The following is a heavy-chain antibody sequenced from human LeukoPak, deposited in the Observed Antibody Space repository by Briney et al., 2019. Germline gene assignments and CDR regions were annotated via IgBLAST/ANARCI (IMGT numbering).Heavy chain of an antibody. J-gene: IGHJ4*02. V-gene: IGHV3-23*01. CDR1: GFTFGTYA. Sequence: PGGSLRLSCAASGFTFGTYAMTWVRQAPGEGLEWVSAISGIGTNTFYADSVKGRFTISRDNSKNTLYLQMNSLRAEDTAVYYCAKDTQNREFDYWGQGTLVTVSS. CDR3: AKDTQNREFDY. CDR2: ISGIGTNT.